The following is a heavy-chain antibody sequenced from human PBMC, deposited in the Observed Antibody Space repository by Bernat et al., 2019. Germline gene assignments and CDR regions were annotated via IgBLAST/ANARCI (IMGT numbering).Heavy chain of an antibody. Sequence: EVQLLESGGGLVQPGGSLRLSCAASGFTFSSYAMSWVRQAPGKGLVWVSRINTDGSITTYADSVRGRFTISRDNAKNTLFLQMSSLRAEDTAIYYCVRIGYSTSSLGIDYWGQGALVIVSS. D-gene: IGHD1-26*01. J-gene: IGHJ4*02. CDR2: INTDGSIT. CDR3: VRIGYSTSSLGIDY. V-gene: IGHV3-74*02. CDR1: GFTFSSYA.